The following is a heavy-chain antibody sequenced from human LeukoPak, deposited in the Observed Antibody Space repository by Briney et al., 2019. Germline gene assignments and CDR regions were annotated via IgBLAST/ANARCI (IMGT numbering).Heavy chain of an antibody. D-gene: IGHD1-26*01. J-gene: IGHJ4*02. CDR2: ISSSSSYI. CDR1: GFTFSSYS. CDR3: ASLEVGATALNS. V-gene: IGHV3-21*01. Sequence: GGSLRLSCAASGFTFSSYSMNWVRQAPGKGLEWVSSISSSSSYIYYADSVKGRFTISRDNAKNSLYLQMNSLRAEDTAVYYCASLEVGATALNSWGQGTLVTVSS.